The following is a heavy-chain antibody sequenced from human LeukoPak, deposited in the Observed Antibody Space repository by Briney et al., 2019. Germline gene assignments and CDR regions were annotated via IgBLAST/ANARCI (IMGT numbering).Heavy chain of an antibody. D-gene: IGHD1-7*01. J-gene: IGHJ4*02. Sequence: PSETLSLTCTVSGGSFSNYYWSWIRQPAGKGLEWIGRIYTSGLTAYSPSLKSRVTISIDTSQNQFSLKLTSVTAADTAVYYCASVVGSTHLIDNWGQGTLVTVSS. CDR1: GGSFSNYY. V-gene: IGHV4-4*07. CDR3: ASVVGSTHLIDN. CDR2: IYTSGLT.